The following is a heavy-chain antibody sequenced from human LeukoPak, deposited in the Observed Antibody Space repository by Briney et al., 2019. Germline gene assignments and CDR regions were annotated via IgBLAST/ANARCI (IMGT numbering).Heavy chain of an antibody. CDR2: MNPNSGNT. D-gene: IGHD1-1*01. J-gene: IGHJ5*02. V-gene: IGHV1-8*01. CDR3: ARGPAGTGWFDP. Sequence: ASVKVSCKASGYTFTSYDINWVRQATGQGLEWMGWMNPNSGNTGYAQKFQGRVTMTRNTSISTAYMELSSLRSEDTAVYYCARGPAGTGWFDPWGQGTLVTVSS. CDR1: GYTFTSYD.